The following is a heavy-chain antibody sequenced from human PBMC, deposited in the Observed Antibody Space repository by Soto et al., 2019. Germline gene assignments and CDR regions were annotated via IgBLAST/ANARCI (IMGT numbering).Heavy chain of an antibody. CDR2: ISGSGGST. J-gene: IGHJ4*02. CDR3: ANLEMATIKYFVY. D-gene: IGHD5-12*01. Sequence: EVQLLESGGGLVQPGGSLRLSCAASGFTFSSYAMSWVRQAPGKGLEWVSAISGSGGSTYYADSVKGRFTISRDNSKNTLYLQMNSLRAEDTAVYYCANLEMATIKYFVYWGQGTLVTVSS. CDR1: GFTFSSYA. V-gene: IGHV3-23*01.